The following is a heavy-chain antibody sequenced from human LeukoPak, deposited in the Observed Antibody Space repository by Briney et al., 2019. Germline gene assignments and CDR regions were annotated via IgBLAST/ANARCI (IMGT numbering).Heavy chain of an antibody. CDR3: ARTQDYCSGGSCYLPWFDP. CDR1: GYTFTSYG. V-gene: IGHV1-18*04. CDR2: ISAYNGNT. Sequence: ASVKVSCKASGYTFTSYGISWVRQAPGQGLEWMGWISAYNGNTNYAQKLQGRVTMTTDTSTSTAYMGLRSLRSDDTAVYYCARTQDYCSGGSCYLPWFDPWGQGTLVTVSS. J-gene: IGHJ5*02. D-gene: IGHD2-15*01.